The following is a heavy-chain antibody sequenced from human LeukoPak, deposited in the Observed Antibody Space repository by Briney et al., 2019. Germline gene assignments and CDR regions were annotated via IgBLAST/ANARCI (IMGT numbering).Heavy chain of an antibody. CDR2: IYYSGST. J-gene: IGHJ5*02. V-gene: IGHV4-39*01. Sequence: SETLSLTCTVSGGSISSSSYYWGWIRQPPRKGLEWIGSIYYSGSTYYNPSLKSRVTISVDTSKNQFSLKLSSVTAADTAVYYCARHGGYCSSTSRYGNWFDPWGQGTLVTVSS. CDR3: ARHGGYCSSTSRYGNWFDP. CDR1: GGSISSSSYY. D-gene: IGHD2-2*01.